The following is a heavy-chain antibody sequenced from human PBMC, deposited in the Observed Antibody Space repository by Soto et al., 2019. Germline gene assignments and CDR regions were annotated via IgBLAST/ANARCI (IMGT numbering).Heavy chain of an antibody. CDR1: GGSMIAYY. V-gene: IGHV4-59*01. Sequence: LSLTCTVSGGSMIAYYWNWMRQPPGKGLQWIGYTYYSGSTTYNPSLKSRVTISVDSSKNQFSLKLDSVTPADTAVYYCARVRGTAGKRYFDYWGPGTLVTVSS. CDR3: ARVRGTAGKRYFDY. CDR2: TYYSGST. D-gene: IGHD6-13*01. J-gene: IGHJ4*02.